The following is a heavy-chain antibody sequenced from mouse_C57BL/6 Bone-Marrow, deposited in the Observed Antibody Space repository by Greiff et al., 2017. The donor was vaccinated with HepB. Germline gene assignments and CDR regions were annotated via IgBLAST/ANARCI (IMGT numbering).Heavy chain of an antibody. J-gene: IGHJ3*01. CDR1: GYTFTDYN. Sequence: VQLQQSGPELVKPGASVKMSCKASGYTFTDYNMHWVKQSHGKSLEWIGYINPNNGGTSYNQKFKGKATLTVNKSSSTAYMELRGLTSEDSAVYYCARTGYYGSSWFAYWGQGTLVTVSA. CDR3: ARTGYYGSSWFAY. CDR2: INPNNGGT. V-gene: IGHV1-22*01. D-gene: IGHD1-1*01.